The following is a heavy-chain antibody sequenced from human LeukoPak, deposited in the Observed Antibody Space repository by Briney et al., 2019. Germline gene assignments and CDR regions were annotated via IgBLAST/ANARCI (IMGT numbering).Heavy chain of an antibody. Sequence: GKSLRLSCAASGLTFRNYGMHWVRQAPGKGLVWVAVIWYDGSNKYYADSVKGRFTISRDNSKDTLYLQMNSLRAEDTAVYYCATDRNSGKYYDYWGQGTLVTVSS. D-gene: IGHD1-26*01. V-gene: IGHV3-33*01. CDR1: GLTFRNYG. CDR3: ATDRNSGKYYDY. J-gene: IGHJ4*02. CDR2: IWYDGSNK.